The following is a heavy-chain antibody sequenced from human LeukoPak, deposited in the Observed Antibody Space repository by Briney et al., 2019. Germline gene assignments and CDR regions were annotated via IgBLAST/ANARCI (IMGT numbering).Heavy chain of an antibody. V-gene: IGHV1-69*13. CDR3: ARDHSAKSERRYYYMDV. J-gene: IGHJ6*03. Sequence: SVKVSCEASGGTFSSYAINWVRQAPGQGLEWMGGIIPIFGTANYAQKFQGRVTITADESTSTAYMELSSLRSEDTAVYYCARDHSAKSERRYYYMDVWGKGTTVTVSS. CDR1: GGTFSSYA. CDR2: IIPIFGTA. D-gene: IGHD6-25*01.